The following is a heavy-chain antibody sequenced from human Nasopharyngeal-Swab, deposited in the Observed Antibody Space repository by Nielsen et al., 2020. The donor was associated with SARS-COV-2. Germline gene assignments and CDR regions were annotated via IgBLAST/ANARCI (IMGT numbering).Heavy chain of an antibody. CDR1: GFTFSSYS. V-gene: IGHV3-21*01. CDR3: ARGSSSSWYILDY. J-gene: IGHJ4*02. Sequence: ESLKISCAASGFTFSSYSMNWVRQAPGKGLEWVSSISSSSSYIYYADSVKGRFTISRDNAKNSLYLQMNSLRAEDTAVYYCARGSSSSWYILDYWGQGTLVTVSS. D-gene: IGHD6-13*01. CDR2: ISSSSSYI.